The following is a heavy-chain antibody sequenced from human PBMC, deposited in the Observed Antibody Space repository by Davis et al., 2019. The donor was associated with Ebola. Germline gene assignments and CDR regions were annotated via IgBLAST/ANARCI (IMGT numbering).Heavy chain of an antibody. V-gene: IGHV5-51*01. CDR2: IYPGDPDT. Sequence: GESLNTSCKGSGHKLTSFWIGWVRQMHGKGLEWMGIIYPGDPDTRYSPSFQGQVTISADKSISTAYLQWSSLKASDTAMYYCARPIGRDGYNMQYAFDIWGQGTMVTVSS. J-gene: IGHJ3*02. CDR1: GHKLTSFW. D-gene: IGHD5-24*01. CDR3: ARPIGRDGYNMQYAFDI.